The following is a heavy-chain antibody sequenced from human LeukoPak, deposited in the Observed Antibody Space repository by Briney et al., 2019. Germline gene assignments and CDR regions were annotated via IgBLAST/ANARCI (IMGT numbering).Heavy chain of an antibody. J-gene: IGHJ4*02. CDR1: GFTFDDYA. CDR2: ICWNSGSI. Sequence: AGGSLRLSCATSGFTFDDYAMHWVRQAPGKGLEWVSGICWNSGSIGYADSVKGRFTISRDNAKTSLYLQMNSLRAEDTALYYCAKDLGPGSMATSPGFDYWGQGTLVTVSS. D-gene: IGHD5-24*01. CDR3: AKDLGPGSMATSPGFDY. V-gene: IGHV3-9*01.